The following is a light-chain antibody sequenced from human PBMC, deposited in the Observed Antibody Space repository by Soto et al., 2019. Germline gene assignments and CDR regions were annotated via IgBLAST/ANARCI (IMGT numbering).Light chain of an antibody. V-gene: IGKV1-39*01. CDR3: QQSSNIPWT. J-gene: IGKJ1*01. CDR1: QHVDRY. Sequence: DIQMTQSPSPLSASVGDSVTTTCRTSQHVDRYLSWYQQIPGRAPKLLIYSASSLVSGVPPRFRGSASGTEFTLSISSLQREDFATYFCQQSSNIPWTFGQG. CDR2: SAS.